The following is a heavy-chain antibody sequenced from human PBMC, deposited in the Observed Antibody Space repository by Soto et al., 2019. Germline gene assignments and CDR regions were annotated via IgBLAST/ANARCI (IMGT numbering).Heavy chain of an antibody. J-gene: IGHJ6*02. CDR3: RTSFSSGYSYGMDV. V-gene: IGHV3-72*01. Sequence: EVQLVESGGGLVQPGGSLRLSCAASGFTFSDHYMDWVRQAPGKGLEWVGRTRNKAYTYTTEYAASVKGRFTISRDDSKNSLYLQMNSLKTEDTAVYCCRTSFSSGYSYGMDVWGQGTTLTVSS. D-gene: IGHD3-3*01. CDR1: GFTFSDHY. CDR2: TRNKAYTYTT.